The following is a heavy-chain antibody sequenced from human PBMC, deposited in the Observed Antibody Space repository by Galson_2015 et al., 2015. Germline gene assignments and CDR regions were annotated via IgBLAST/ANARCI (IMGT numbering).Heavy chain of an antibody. D-gene: IGHD1-1*01. CDR3: ARVAGTTPVYYYYYYSMDV. CDR1: GFTFSSYS. J-gene: IGHJ6*02. V-gene: IGHV3-48*02. Sequence: SLRLSCAASGFTFSSYSMNWVRQAPGKGLEWVSYISSSSSTIYYADSVKGRFTISRDNAKNSLYLQMNSLRDEDTAVYYCARVAGTTPVYYYYYYSMDVWGQGTTVTVSS. CDR2: ISSSSSTI.